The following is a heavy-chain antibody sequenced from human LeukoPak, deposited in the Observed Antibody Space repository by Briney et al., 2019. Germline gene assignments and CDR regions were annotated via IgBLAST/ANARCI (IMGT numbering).Heavy chain of an antibody. Sequence: ASVKVSCKASGGTFSSYAISWVRRAPGQGLEWMGRIIPILGIANYAQKFQGRVTITADKSTSTAYMELSSLRSEDTAVYYCARDPSGMIVVVTQQWTWFDPWGQGTLVTVSS. CDR3: ARDPSGMIVVVTQQWTWFDP. CDR1: GGTFSSYA. V-gene: IGHV1-69*04. CDR2: IIPILGIA. D-gene: IGHD3-22*01. J-gene: IGHJ5*02.